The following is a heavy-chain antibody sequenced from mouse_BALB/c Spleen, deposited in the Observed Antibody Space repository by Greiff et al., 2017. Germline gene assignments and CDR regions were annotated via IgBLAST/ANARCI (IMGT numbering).Heavy chain of an antibody. CDR2: ISNGGGST. CDR1: GFTFSSYT. Sequence: EVQLVESGGGLVQPGGSLKLSCAASGFTFSSYTMSWVRQTPEKRLEWVAYISNGGGSTYYPDTVKGRFTISRDNAKNTLYLQMSSLKSEDTAMYYCARQGRGSFAYWGQGTLVTVSA. CDR3: ARQGRGSFAY. V-gene: IGHV5-12-2*01. J-gene: IGHJ3*01.